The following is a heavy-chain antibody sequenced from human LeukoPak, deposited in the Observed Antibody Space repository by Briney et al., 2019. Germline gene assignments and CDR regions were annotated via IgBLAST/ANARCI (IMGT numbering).Heavy chain of an antibody. Sequence: SETLSLTCAVSGGSISSGGYSWSWIRQPPGKGLEWIGYIYHSGSTYYNPSLKSRVTISVDRSKNQFSLKLSSVTAADTAVYYCARSEWGTNWFDPWGQGTLVTVSS. J-gene: IGHJ5*02. CDR2: IYHSGST. CDR3: ARSEWGTNWFDP. V-gene: IGHV4-30-2*01. D-gene: IGHD2-8*01. CDR1: GGSISSGGYS.